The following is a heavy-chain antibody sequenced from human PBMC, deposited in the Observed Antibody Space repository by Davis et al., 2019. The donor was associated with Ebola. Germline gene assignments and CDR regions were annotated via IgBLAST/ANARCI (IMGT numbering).Heavy chain of an antibody. CDR3: ALARGGGSTRITIFGPPTGGV. CDR1: GFTFDDYA. D-gene: IGHD3-3*01. Sequence: SLKISCAASGFTFDDYAMHWVRQAPGKGLEWVSGISWNSGSIGYADSVKGRFTISRDNAKNSLYLQMNSLRAEDTAVYYCALARGGGSTRITIFGPPTGGVWGQGTTVTVSS. CDR2: ISWNSGSI. J-gene: IGHJ6*02. V-gene: IGHV3-9*01.